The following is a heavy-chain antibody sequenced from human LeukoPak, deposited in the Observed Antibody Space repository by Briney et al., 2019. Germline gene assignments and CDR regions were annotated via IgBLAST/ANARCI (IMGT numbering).Heavy chain of an antibody. J-gene: IGHJ4*02. V-gene: IGHV1-8*01. Sequence: ASVKVSCKASGYTFTSYDINWVRQATGQGLEWMGWMNPNSGNTGYAQKFQGRVTMTRNTSISTAYMEVSSLRSDDTAVYYCARIETAVAGMMDYWGQGTLVTVSS. CDR1: GYTFTSYD. CDR3: ARIETAVAGMMDY. CDR2: MNPNSGNT. D-gene: IGHD6-19*01.